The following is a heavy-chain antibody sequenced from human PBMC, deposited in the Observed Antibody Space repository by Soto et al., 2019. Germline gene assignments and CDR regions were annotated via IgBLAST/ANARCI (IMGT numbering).Heavy chain of an antibody. J-gene: IGHJ4*02. CDR2: ISAYNGNT. CDR1: GYTFTSYG. Sequence: ASVKVSCKASGYTFTSYGISWVRQAPGQGLEWMGWISAYNGNTNYAQKLQGRVTMTTDTSTSTAYMELRSLRSDDTAVYYCARITMLRGAPAYYGAMDVWGPGTLVTVSS. V-gene: IGHV1-18*01. D-gene: IGHD3-10*01. CDR3: ARITMLRGAPAYYGAMDV.